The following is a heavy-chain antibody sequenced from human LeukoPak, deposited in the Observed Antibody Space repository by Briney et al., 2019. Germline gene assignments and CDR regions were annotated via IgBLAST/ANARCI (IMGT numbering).Heavy chain of an antibody. CDR2: TYYRDKWYD. CDR3: ARDLGTSGWYTFDF. V-gene: IGHV6-1*01. J-gene: IGHJ5*01. CDR1: GDTVSSKNGA. Sequence: QTLSLTCAISGDTVSSKNGAWNWIRQSPSRGLGWLGWTYYRDKWYDAYADSVKGRITISPDTSKNQFSLHVYSVTPEDAAVYYCARDLGTSGWYTFDFWGQGTLVPVSS. D-gene: IGHD6-19*01.